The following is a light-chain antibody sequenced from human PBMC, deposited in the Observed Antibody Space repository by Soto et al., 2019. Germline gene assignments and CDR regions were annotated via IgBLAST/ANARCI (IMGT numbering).Light chain of an antibody. J-gene: IGLJ2*01. Sequence: QSVLTQPASVSGSPGQSITISCTGTSSDVGGYNYVSWYQQHPGKAPKLMIYDVSNRPSGVSNRFSGSKSGNPASLTISGLQAEDEADYYCSSYTSNSTVVFGGGTKVTVL. CDR1: SSDVGGYNY. CDR2: DVS. V-gene: IGLV2-14*01. CDR3: SSYTSNSTVV.